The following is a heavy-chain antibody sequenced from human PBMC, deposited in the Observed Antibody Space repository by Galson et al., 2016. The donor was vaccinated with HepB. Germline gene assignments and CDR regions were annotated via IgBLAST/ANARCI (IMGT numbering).Heavy chain of an antibody. Sequence: SLRLSCAASGFPFSGYSMTWVRQAPGKGLEWVAAIVGSGGDTDYAGSVEGRFTISRDNSKNTLYLQMNSLRAEDTAVYHCAKRAYISSGWFDFWGQGTVVTVSS. V-gene: IGHV3-23*01. J-gene: IGHJ5*01. CDR2: IVGSGGDT. CDR1: GFPFSGYS. D-gene: IGHD6-19*01. CDR3: AKRAYISSGWFDF.